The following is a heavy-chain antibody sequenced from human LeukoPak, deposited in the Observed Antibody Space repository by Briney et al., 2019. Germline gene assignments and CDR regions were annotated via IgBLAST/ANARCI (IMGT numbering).Heavy chain of an antibody. Sequence: GSSVKVSCKASGGTFSSYAISWVRQAPGQGLVWMGGIIPIFGTANYAQKFQGRVTITADESTSTAYMELSSLRSEDTAVYYCASEGSTPVVDAFDIWGQGTMVTVSS. J-gene: IGHJ3*02. CDR1: GGTFSSYA. CDR2: IIPIFGTA. V-gene: IGHV1-69*01. CDR3: ASEGSTPVVDAFDI. D-gene: IGHD4-23*01.